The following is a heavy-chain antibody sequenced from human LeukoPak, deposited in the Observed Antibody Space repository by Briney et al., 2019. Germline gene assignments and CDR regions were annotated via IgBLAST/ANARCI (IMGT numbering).Heavy chain of an antibody. D-gene: IGHD2/OR15-2a*01. V-gene: IGHV1-8*01. CDR2: ISAYNGNT. CDR3: ARALPTLSWTP. J-gene: IGHJ5*02. CDR1: GYTFVSYN. Sequence: GASVKVSCKASGYTFVSYNIHWVRQATGQGLEWMGWISAYNGNTGYAQKFQGRVTMTRNTSISTAYMELSSLRSEDTAVYYCARALPTLSWTPWGQGTLVTVSS.